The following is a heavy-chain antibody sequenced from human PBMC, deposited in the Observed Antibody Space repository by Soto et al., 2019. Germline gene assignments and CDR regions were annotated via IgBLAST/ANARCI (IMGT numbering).Heavy chain of an antibody. V-gene: IGHV3-23*01. CDR3: AKKVNSGSGSQYFDY. J-gene: IGHJ4*02. CDR2: FRAGGDDGTT. D-gene: IGHD3-10*01. Sequence: GGSLRLSCVASGFTFSSYSMSWVRQAPGKGLEWVSGFRAGGDDGTTYYADSVKGRFTISRDNSKNTLFLQMNSLRAEDTAIYYCAKKVNSGSGSQYFDYFGQGTLVTVS. CDR1: GFTFSSYS.